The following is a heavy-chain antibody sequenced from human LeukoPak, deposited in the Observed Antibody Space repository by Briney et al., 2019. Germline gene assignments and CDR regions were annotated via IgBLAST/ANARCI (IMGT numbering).Heavy chain of an antibody. Sequence: ASVKVSCKASGYTFTGYYIHWVRQAPGQGLEWMGIINPSGGSTSYAQKFQGRVTMTRDTSTSTVYMELSSLRSEDTAVYYCASAAESSSTSFVRGDFDYWGQGTLVTVSS. D-gene: IGHD2-2*01. CDR1: GYTFTGYY. CDR2: INPSGGST. V-gene: IGHV1-46*03. CDR3: ASAAESSSTSFVRGDFDY. J-gene: IGHJ4*02.